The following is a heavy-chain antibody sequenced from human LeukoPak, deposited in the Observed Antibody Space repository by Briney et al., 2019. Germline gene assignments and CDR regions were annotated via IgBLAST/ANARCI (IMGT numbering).Heavy chain of an antibody. CDR1: GFTFSSYA. Sequence: GGSLRLSCAASGFTFSSYAMNWVRQAPGKGLEWVPRISDTGDSTYYADSVKGRVTISRDNSKNTLYLQMNSLRADDTAVYYCAKDGKNIYNSYWGQGTLVTVSS. CDR2: ISDTGDST. D-gene: IGHD1-1*01. J-gene: IGHJ4*02. CDR3: AKDGKNIYNSY. V-gene: IGHV3-23*01.